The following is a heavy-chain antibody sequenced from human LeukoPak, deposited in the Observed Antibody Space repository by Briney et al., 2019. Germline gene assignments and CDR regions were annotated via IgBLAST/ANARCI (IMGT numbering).Heavy chain of an antibody. V-gene: IGHV3-11*04. CDR1: GFTFSDYY. CDR3: ASPDVHCSSTSCYTGYYYYMDV. D-gene: IGHD2-2*02. Sequence: GGSLRLSCPASGFTFSDYYMSWIRQAPGKGLEWVSYISSSGSTIYYADSVKGRFTISRDNAKNSLYLQMNSLRAEDTAVYYCASPDVHCSSTSCYTGYYYYMDVWGKGTTVTVSS. CDR2: ISSSGSTI. J-gene: IGHJ6*03.